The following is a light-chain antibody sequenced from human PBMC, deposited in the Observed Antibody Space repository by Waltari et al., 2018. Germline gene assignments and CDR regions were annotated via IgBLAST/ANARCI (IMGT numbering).Light chain of an antibody. CDR2: NVN. Sequence: QSALTQPASVSGSPGQSITISCIGTSSDIGGYNYVSWYQQHPGKAPKVMIVNVNNRPSGVSDRFAGSKSGNTASLTISGLQAEDEADYFCCLYASSYTPFFVFGTGTKLTVL. V-gene: IGLV2-14*03. J-gene: IGLJ1*01. CDR1: SSDIGGYNY. CDR3: CLYASSYTPFFV.